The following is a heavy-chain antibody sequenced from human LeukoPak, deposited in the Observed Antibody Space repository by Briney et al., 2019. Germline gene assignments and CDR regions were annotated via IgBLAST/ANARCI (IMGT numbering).Heavy chain of an antibody. CDR3: AKAHIVGATTIGY. Sequence: GGSLRLFCGASGFTFSSYGMHWVRQAPGKGLEWVAVISYDGSNKYYADSVKGRFTISRDNSKNTLYLQMNSLRAEDTAVYYCAKAHIVGATTIGYWGQGTLVTVSS. CDR1: GFTFSSYG. V-gene: IGHV3-30*18. J-gene: IGHJ4*02. CDR2: ISYDGSNK. D-gene: IGHD1-26*01.